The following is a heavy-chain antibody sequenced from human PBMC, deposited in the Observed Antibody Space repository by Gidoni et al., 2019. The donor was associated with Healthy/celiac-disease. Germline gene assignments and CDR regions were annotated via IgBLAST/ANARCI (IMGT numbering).Heavy chain of an antibody. Sequence: QVQLVESGGGVVQPGRSLRLSCAASGFTSSSYAMHWVRQAPGKGLEWVAVISYDGSNKYYADSVKGRFTISRDNSKNTLYLQMNSLRAEDTAVYYCARELAPYSSGWDIDYWGQGTLVTVSS. CDR1: GFTSSSYA. CDR3: ARELAPYSSGWDIDY. V-gene: IGHV3-30-3*01. D-gene: IGHD6-19*01. J-gene: IGHJ4*02. CDR2: ISYDGSNK.